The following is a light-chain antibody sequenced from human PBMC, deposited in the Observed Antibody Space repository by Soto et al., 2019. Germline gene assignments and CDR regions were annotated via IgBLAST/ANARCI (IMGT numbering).Light chain of an antibody. CDR2: GAS. CDR1: QSVSSN. CDR3: QQYSNWPLT. J-gene: IGKJ4*01. V-gene: IGKV3-15*01. Sequence: EIVMTQSPATLSVSPGEGATLSCRASQSVSSNLAWYPQKPGQDPRLLILGASTRSTGIPARFSGSGSVTEFSLTISALQSEDCAIDYCQQYSNWPLTFGGGTKVWIK.